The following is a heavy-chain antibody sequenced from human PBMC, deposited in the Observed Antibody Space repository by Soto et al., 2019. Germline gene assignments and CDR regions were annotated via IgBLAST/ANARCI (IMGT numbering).Heavy chain of an antibody. J-gene: IGHJ4*02. CDR2: IFPGDFAT. CDR1: VYSFTNLW. CDR3: VSPQVGEAAGPFDY. V-gene: IGHV5-51*01. Sequence: GESLKISCQASVYSFTNLWIGWVRQLPGKGLEWMGFIFPGDFATRYNPSFQAQVTMSADRSITTAYLQWGSLKASATAMYYCVSPQVGEAAGPFDYWGRGTLVTVSS. D-gene: IGHD6-13*01.